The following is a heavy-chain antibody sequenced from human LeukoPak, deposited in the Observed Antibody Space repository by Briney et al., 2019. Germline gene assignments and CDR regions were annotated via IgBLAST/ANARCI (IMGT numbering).Heavy chain of an antibody. CDR3: ATSGKHWDVLDY. D-gene: IGHD1-14*01. V-gene: IGHV3-15*01. CDR2: IKCETAGGTT. CDR1: GIPFSRCW. Sequence: GGSLRLSCAASGIPFSRCWVSWVRQAPRKGLEWVGRIKCETAGGTTDYAAPVKGRFTISRDDSKNTLYLQMNSLKTENTGVYYGATSGKHWDVLDYWGQGTLVTVSS. J-gene: IGHJ4*01.